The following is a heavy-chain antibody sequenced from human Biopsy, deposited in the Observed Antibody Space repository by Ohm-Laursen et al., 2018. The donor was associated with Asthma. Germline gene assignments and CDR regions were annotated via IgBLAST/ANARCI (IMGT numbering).Heavy chain of an antibody. J-gene: IGHJ4*02. CDR3: ARKAGSCISRTCYSLDF. D-gene: IGHD2-2*01. CDR2: INSVFGTT. Sequence: SSVKVSCKSLGGTFNTYVIVWVRQAPGQGLVWMGGINSVFGTTTYPQKFQDRVTITADDSTSTVYMELSSLRSEDTAVYYCARKAGSCISRTCYSLDFWGQGTLVTVSS. CDR1: GGTFNTYV. V-gene: IGHV1-69*01.